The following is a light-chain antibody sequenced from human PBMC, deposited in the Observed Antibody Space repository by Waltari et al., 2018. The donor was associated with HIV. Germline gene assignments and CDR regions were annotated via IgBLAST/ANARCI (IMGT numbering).Light chain of an antibody. CDR2: QDN. CDR1: KLGAKY. V-gene: IGLV3-1*01. Sequence: SYELTQPPSVSVSPGQTASITCSGNKLGAKYSCWYQQKPGQSPVVVMHQDNKRPSGIPERFSGSKSGNIATLTISGTQAIDEAEYYCQAWDSSTVVFGGGTKLTVL. J-gene: IGLJ2*01. CDR3: QAWDSSTVV.